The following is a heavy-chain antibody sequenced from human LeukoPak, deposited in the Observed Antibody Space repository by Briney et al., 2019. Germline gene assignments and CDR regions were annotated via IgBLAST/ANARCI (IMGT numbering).Heavy chain of an antibody. V-gene: IGHV3-23*01. CDR3: AKDFVSSGSKAFDY. D-gene: IGHD3-10*01. CDR2: ISVCGGST. Sequence: GGSLRVSCAASGCTLSRYVMRWVGPAAGKGLAWVSVISVCGGSTYYADSVKCRFTITRDNAKNTLYLQMNSLRAEDTAVYYCAKDFVSSGSKAFDYWGQGTLVTVSS. CDR1: GCTLSRYV. J-gene: IGHJ4*02.